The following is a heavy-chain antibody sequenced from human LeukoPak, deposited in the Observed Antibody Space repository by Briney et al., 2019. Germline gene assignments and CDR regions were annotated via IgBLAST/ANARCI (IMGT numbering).Heavy chain of an antibody. CDR2: IIPIFGTA. CDR1: GGTFSSYA. Sequence: AASVTVSCKASGGTFSSYAISWVRQAPGQGLEWMGGIIPIFGTANYAQKFQGRVTITADESTNTAYMELSSLRSEDTAVYYCARDSTYYYDSSGYYGYWGQGTLVTVSS. V-gene: IGHV1-69*13. CDR3: ARDSTYYYDSSGYYGY. J-gene: IGHJ4*02. D-gene: IGHD3-22*01.